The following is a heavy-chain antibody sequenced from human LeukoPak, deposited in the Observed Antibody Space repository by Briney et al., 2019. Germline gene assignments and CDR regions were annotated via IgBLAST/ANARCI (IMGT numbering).Heavy chain of an antibody. CDR2: INPNSGGT. D-gene: IGHD3-10*01. V-gene: IGHV1-2*02. Sequence: ASVKVSCKASGYTFTGYYMHWVRQAPGQGLEWMGWINPNSGGTNYAQKFQGRVTMTRDTSISTAYMELSRLRSGDTAVYYCARAAQSTLDYGSGSYYNENWFDPWGQGALVTVSS. CDR3: ARAAQSTLDYGSGSYYNENWFDP. CDR1: GYTFTGYY. J-gene: IGHJ5*02.